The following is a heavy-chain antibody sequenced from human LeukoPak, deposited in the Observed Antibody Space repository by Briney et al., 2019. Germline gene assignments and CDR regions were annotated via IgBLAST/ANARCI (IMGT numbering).Heavy chain of an antibody. CDR2: ISGSGTGT. Sequence: TGGSLRLSCAASGFTFSTYAMNWVRQAPGKGQEWVSTISGSGTGTYYADSVKGRFTISRDNSKNTLYLQMNSLRAEDTALYYCAKDASRGAYSYGSSDSWGQGTLVTVSS. CDR3: AKDASRGAYSYGSSDS. J-gene: IGHJ4*02. D-gene: IGHD5-18*01. CDR1: GFTFSTYA. V-gene: IGHV3-23*01.